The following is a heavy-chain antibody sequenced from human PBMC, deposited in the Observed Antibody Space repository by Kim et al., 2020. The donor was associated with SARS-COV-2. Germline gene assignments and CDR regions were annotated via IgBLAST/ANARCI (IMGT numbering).Heavy chain of an antibody. CDR3: ARNRYELDG. V-gene: IGHV3-23*01. CDR1: GFTFSTYD. J-gene: IGHJ4*02. Sequence: GGSLRLSCAASGFTFSTYDMSWVRQAPGKGLEWVSSISGSGDRTYYADSVKGRFTISRDNSKNTLYLQMNSLRAEDTAVYYCARNRYELDGWGQGTLVTV. CDR2: ISGSGDRT. D-gene: IGHD3-10*01.